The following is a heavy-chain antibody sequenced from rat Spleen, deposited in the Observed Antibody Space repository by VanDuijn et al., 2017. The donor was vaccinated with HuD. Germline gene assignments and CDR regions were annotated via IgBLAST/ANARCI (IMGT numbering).Heavy chain of an antibody. D-gene: IGHD4-3*01. V-gene: IGHV5S13*01. CDR2: ISPSGGGT. Sequence: EVQLVESGGGLVQPGGSLQVSCAASGFIFNNYDMAWVRQTPTKGLELVASISPSGGGTYYRDSVKGRFTVSRDNTRSTQLLQMDSLRSEDTATYYCARQDTSGYSNWFTYWGQGVMVTVSS. CDR3: ARQDTSGYSNWFTY. J-gene: IGHJ2*01. CDR1: GFIFNNYD.